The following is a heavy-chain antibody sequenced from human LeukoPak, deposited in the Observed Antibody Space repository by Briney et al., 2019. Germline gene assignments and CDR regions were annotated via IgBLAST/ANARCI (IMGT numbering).Heavy chain of an antibody. Sequence: ASVKVSCKASGYTFTSYYMHWVRQAPGQGLEWMGIINPSGGSTSYAQKFQGRVTMTRDMSTSTVYMELSSLRSEDTAVYYCARGRGLLWFGEPNMDVWGKGTTVTVSS. CDR3: ARGRGLLWFGEPNMDV. D-gene: IGHD3-10*01. J-gene: IGHJ6*03. CDR1: GYTFTSYY. V-gene: IGHV1-46*01. CDR2: INPSGGST.